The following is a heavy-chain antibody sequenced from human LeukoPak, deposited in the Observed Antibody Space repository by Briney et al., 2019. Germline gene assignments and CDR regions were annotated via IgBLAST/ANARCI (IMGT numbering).Heavy chain of an antibody. CDR3: ARERYSGSFDY. D-gene: IGHD1-26*01. J-gene: IGHJ4*02. V-gene: IGHV3-33*01. Sequence: GRSLRLSCAASGFTFSSYGMHWVRQAPGKGLEWVAVIWYGGSNKYYADSVKGRFTISRDNSKNTLYLQMNSLRAEDTAVYYCARERYSGSFDYWGQGTLVTVSS. CDR1: GFTFSSYG. CDR2: IWYGGSNK.